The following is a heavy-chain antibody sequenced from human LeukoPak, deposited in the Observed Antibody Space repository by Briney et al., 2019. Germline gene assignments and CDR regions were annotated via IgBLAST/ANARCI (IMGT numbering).Heavy chain of an antibody. D-gene: IGHD1-1*01. Sequence: GGSLRLSCEVSGFTFSSYWMHWVRQAPGEGLVWASRIRYDGSSAAYADSVKGRLTISRDNAKNTLYLQMNSLSAEDTAVYYCVRGTMNAIDQLDYWGQGTLVTVSS. J-gene: IGHJ4*02. CDR3: VRGTMNAIDQLDY. V-gene: IGHV3-74*01. CDR1: GFTFSSYW. CDR2: IRYDGSSA.